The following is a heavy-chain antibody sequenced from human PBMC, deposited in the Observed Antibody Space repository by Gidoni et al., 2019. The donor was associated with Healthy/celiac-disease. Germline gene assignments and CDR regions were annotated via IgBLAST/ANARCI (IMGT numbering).Heavy chain of an antibody. D-gene: IGHD6-25*01. CDR3: ARDRGLYGMDV. J-gene: IGHJ6*02. CDR2: IYYSGST. CDR1: GGSISSYY. V-gene: IGHV4-59*01. Sequence: QVQLQESGPGLVKPSETLSLTCTVSGGSISSYYWSWIRQPPGKGLEWIGYIYYSGSTNYNPSLKSRVIISVDTSKNQFSLKLSSVTAADTAVYYCARDRGLYGMDVWGQGTTVTVSS.